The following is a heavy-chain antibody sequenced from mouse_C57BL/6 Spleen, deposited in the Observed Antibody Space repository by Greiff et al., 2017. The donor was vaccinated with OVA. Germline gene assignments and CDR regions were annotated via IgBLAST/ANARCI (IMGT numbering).Heavy chain of an antibody. CDR1: GYAFSSSW. D-gene: IGHD1-1*01. CDR3: ARWGVVAFDY. CDR2: IYPGDGDT. V-gene: IGHV1-82*01. Sequence: QVQLQQSGPELVKPGASVKISCKASGYAFSSSWMNWVKQRPGKGLEWIGRIYPGDGDTNYNGKFKGKATLTADKSSSTAYMQLSSLTSEDSAVYFSARWGVVAFDYWGQGTTLTVSS. J-gene: IGHJ2*01.